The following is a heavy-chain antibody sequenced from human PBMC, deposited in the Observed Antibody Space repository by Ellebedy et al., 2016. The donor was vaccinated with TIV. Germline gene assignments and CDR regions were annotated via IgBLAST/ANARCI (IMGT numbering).Heavy chain of an antibody. CDR2: IKYDGGEQ. CDR1: GFTFSTYW. Sequence: GGSLRLSCAASGFTFSTYWMAWVRQAPGKGLEWVANIKYDGGEQYYVDSVKGRFTISRDNSKNTLYLQMNSLRAEDTAVYYCAKDKEYSGYGGFDYWGQGTLVTVSS. CDR3: AKDKEYSGYGGFDY. V-gene: IGHV3-7*03. D-gene: IGHD5-12*01. J-gene: IGHJ4*02.